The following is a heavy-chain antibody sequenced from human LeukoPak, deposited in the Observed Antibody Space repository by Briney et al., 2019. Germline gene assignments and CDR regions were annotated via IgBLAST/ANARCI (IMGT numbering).Heavy chain of an antibody. D-gene: IGHD2-2*01. CDR2: ISGSGGST. J-gene: IGHJ4*02. CDR3: AKDSSPIVVVPAAMDY. Sequence: GGSLRLSCVASGFTFSSYAMSWVRQAPGKGLEWVSAISGSGGSTYYADSVKGRFTISRDNSKNTLYLQMNSLRAEDTAVYYCAKDSSPIVVVPAAMDYWGQGTLVTVSS. CDR1: GFTFSSYA. V-gene: IGHV3-23*01.